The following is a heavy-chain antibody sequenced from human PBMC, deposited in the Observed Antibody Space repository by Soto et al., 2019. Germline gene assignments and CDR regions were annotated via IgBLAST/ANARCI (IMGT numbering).Heavy chain of an antibody. D-gene: IGHD5-12*01. CDR3: ALLEMATITHDY. V-gene: IGHV1-18*04. J-gene: IGHJ4*02. CDR2: ISAYNGNT. CDR1: GYTFTSYG. Sequence: ASVKVSCKASGYTFTSYGISWVRQAPGQGLEWMGWISAYNGNTNYAQKLQGRVTMTTDTSTSTAYMELRSLRSDDTAVYSCALLEMATITHDYWGQGTLVTVSS.